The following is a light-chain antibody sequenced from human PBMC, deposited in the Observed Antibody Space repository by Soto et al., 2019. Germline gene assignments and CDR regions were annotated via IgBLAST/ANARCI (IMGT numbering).Light chain of an antibody. J-gene: IGKJ1*01. V-gene: IGKV3-15*01. CDR2: DTS. CDR3: QQYNNWPPWT. Sequence: IVMTHSPSTLSVSPGEIATLSFRASHSVSIKLAWYQQKPGQAPRLLIYDTSTRATGIPATFSGSGSGTEFTLTISSLQSEDFAVYYCQQYNNWPPWTFGQGTQVDIK. CDR1: HSVSIK.